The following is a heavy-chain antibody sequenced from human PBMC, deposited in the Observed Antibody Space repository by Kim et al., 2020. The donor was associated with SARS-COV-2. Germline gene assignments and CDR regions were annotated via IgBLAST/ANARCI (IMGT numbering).Heavy chain of an antibody. Sequence: LSLTCAASGFTVSSYYMTWVRQAPGKGLEWVSLISNGGSTSYADSVKGRFTISRDSATNTLYLQMSSLRAEDTAMFYCASSVTTAGGYDVWGQGTKVTVSS. V-gene: IGHV3-53*01. D-gene: IGHD2-8*02. CDR2: ISNGGST. J-gene: IGHJ3*01. CDR1: GFTVSSYY. CDR3: ASSVTTAGGYDV.